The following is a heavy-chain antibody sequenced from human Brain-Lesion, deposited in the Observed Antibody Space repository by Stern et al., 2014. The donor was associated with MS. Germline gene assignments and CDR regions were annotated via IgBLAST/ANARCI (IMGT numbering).Heavy chain of an antibody. CDR3: ATTRWDLFTWNWFDP. D-gene: IGHD1-26*01. V-gene: IGHV4-61*02. Sequence: QVQLVQSGPGLVKPSQTLSLTCTVSGGSISSSGYYWSWIRQPADKGLEWIGRIPDSGSTYYNPSLKSRSPISRDPPKNHFPLKLPSGTAADTAVYYCATTRWDLFTWNWFDPWGQGTLVTVSS. CDR2: IPDSGST. J-gene: IGHJ5*02. CDR1: GGSISSSGYY.